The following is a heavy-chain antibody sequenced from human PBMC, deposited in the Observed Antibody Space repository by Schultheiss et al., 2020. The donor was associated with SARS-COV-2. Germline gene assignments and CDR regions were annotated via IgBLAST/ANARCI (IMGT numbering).Heavy chain of an antibody. CDR3: ARVIPSRYCSSTSCYKDAFDI. Sequence: GESLKISSAASGFTFSSYDMHWVRQATGKGLEWVSAIGTAGDTYYQGSVKGRFTISRENAKNSLYLQMNSLRAGDTAVYYCARVIPSRYCSSTSCYKDAFDIWGQGTMVTVSS. CDR1: GFTFSSYD. V-gene: IGHV3-13*04. CDR2: IGTAGDT. J-gene: IGHJ3*02. D-gene: IGHD2-2*02.